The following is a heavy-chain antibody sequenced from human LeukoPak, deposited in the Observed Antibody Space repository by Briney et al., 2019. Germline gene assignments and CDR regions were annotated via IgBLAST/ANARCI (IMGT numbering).Heavy chain of an antibody. V-gene: IGHV1-2*02. J-gene: IGHJ4*02. CDR1: GYTFTSYG. Sequence: ASVKVSCKASGYTFTSYGVSWVRQASGQGLEWMGWINPNSGGTNYAQKFQGRVTMTRDTSISTAYMELSRLRSDDTAVYYCARVVPNIVVVPSAFEGFDYWGQGTLVTVSS. CDR2: INPNSGGT. D-gene: IGHD2-2*01. CDR3: ARVVPNIVVVPSAFEGFDY.